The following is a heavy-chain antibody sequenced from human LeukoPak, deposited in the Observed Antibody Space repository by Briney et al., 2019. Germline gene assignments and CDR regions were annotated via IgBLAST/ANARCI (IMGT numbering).Heavy chain of an antibody. V-gene: IGHV1-3*01. CDR3: AREAGDYGSSLGFDL. D-gene: IGHD4-17*01. Sequence: KFQGGVTITRDTSASTAYMELSSLRSEDTAVYYCAREAGDYGSSLGFDLWGRGTLVTVSS. J-gene: IGHJ2*01.